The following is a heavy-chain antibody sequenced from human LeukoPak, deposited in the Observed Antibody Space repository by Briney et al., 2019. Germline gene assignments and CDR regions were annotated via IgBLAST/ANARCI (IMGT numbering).Heavy chain of an antibody. Sequence: GGSLRLSCAASGFTFSSYEMNWVRQAPGKGLEWVSYISSSGSTIYYADSVKGRFTISRDNAKNSLYLQMNSLRAEDTAVYYCARQWWYYDILTGYYGPEGFSLDYWGQGTLVTVSS. CDR2: ISSSGSTI. D-gene: IGHD3-9*01. J-gene: IGHJ4*02. V-gene: IGHV3-48*03. CDR3: ARQWWYYDILTGYYGPEGFSLDY. CDR1: GFTFSSYE.